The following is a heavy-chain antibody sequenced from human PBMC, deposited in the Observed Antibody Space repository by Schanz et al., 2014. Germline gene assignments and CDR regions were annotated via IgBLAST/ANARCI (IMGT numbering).Heavy chain of an antibody. CDR1: GYTFTNFY. CDR2: INPSGGST. D-gene: IGHD5-12*01. J-gene: IGHJ5*02. CDR3: ARGPLGTSP. Sequence: QVQLVQSGAEVKKPGASVKVSCKASGYTFTNFYIHWVRQAPGQGLEWMGMINPSGGSTTYAQKFQGRVTMTRDTSTITVYMEVSSLRSEDTAVYYCARGPLGTSPWGQGTLVTVSS. V-gene: IGHV1-46*01.